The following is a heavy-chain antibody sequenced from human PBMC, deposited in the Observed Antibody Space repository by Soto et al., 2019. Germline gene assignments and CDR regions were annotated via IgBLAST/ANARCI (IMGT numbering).Heavy chain of an antibody. D-gene: IGHD6-6*01. Sequence: PGGSLRLSCAASGFTFSSYAMSWVRQAPGKGLEWVSAISGSGGSTYYADSVKGRFTISRDNSKNTLYLQMNSLRAEDTAVYYCAKVRGESIAARLIPDAFDIWGQGTMVTVSS. J-gene: IGHJ3*02. V-gene: IGHV3-23*01. CDR1: GFTFSSYA. CDR2: ISGSGGST. CDR3: AKVRGESIAARLIPDAFDI.